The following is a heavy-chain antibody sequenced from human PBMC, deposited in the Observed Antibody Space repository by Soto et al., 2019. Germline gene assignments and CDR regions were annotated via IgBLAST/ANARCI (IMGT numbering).Heavy chain of an antibody. CDR3: ATGGSANSARFDY. CDR1: GGSISSYY. V-gene: IGHV4-59*12. Sequence: PSETLSLTCTVSGGSISSYYWSWIRQPPGKGLEWIGYIYSSGSINYNPSLKSRVTISVDTSKNQFSLKLSSVTAADPAVYFWATGGSANSARFDYWGQGTLVTVSS. D-gene: IGHD3-10*01. CDR2: IYSSGSI. J-gene: IGHJ4*02.